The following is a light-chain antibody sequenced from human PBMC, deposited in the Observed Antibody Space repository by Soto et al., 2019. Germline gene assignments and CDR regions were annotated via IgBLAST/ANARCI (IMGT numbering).Light chain of an antibody. Sequence: QSVLTQPPSVSGAPGQRVTISCTGTSSNIGAGYDVHWYQHLPGTAPKVLIYGNSNRPSGVADRFSCSKSGTAASLAITGLRAEDEAHYYCQSYDSSLSGYVVFGGGTKLTVL. CDR1: SSNIGAGYD. V-gene: IGLV1-40*01. J-gene: IGLJ2*01. CDR2: GNS. CDR3: QSYDSSLSGYVV.